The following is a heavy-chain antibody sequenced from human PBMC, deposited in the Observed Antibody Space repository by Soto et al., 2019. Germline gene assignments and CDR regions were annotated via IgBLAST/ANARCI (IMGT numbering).Heavy chain of an antibody. CDR3: ALRSMAVVPEY. Sequence: QVQLQQSGPGLVKPSEALSLTCAVSGDSISSYYCMWIRQPPGKGLESIGSLSYGRSANYNPSLKSRVTLSVDPSTNQCSLTLRPMTAADTAVYYCALRSMAVVPEYWGQGTLVTVSS. V-gene: IGHV4-59*01. D-gene: IGHD3-22*01. CDR2: LSYGRSA. CDR1: GDSISSYY. J-gene: IGHJ4*02.